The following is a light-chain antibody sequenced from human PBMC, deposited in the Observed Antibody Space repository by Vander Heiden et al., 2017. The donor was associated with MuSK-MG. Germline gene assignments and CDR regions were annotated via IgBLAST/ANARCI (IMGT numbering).Light chain of an antibody. Sequence: DIQMTQSPSSLSAFIGDRVTITCPASQSISNYLNWYQHRPGKAPRLLIYDTSKLHTGVPSRFSGGGSGTDFTFTIDTLQPEDFATYYCQQDDNLPITFGQGTRMETK. J-gene: IGKJ5*01. CDR3: QQDDNLPIT. CDR2: DTS. CDR1: QSISNY. V-gene: IGKV1-33*01.